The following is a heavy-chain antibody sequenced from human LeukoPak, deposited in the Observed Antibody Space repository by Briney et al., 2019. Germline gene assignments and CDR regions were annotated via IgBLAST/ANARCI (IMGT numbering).Heavy chain of an antibody. CDR2: IYYSGST. CDR1: GGTISSHY. CDR3: AREVAARPDYMDV. J-gene: IGHJ6*03. D-gene: IGHD6-6*01. Sequence: KPAETLSLTCTASGGTISSHYWSWIRQPPGKGLEWIGYIYYSGSTNYNPSLKSRVTISVDTSKNQFSLKLSSMTAADTAVYYCAREVAARPDYMDVWGKGTTVTVSS. V-gene: IGHV4-59*11.